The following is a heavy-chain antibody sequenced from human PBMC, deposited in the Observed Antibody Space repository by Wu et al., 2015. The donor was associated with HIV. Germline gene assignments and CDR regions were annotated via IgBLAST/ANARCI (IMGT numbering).Heavy chain of an antibody. CDR2: INPNRGGT. Sequence: QVQLVQSGAELRKPGASVMVSCKASGYTFTDYYIYWVRQAPGQGLEWMGWINPNRGGTKYAQKFQGRVTMTRDTAVSTTYMELSSLRSDDTAVYYCARLQSLHGLYSNADYWGRGNAGHRLL. CDR1: GYTFTDYY. CDR3: ARLQSLHGLYSNADY. J-gene: IGHJ4*02. V-gene: IGHV1-2*02. D-gene: IGHD2-8*01.